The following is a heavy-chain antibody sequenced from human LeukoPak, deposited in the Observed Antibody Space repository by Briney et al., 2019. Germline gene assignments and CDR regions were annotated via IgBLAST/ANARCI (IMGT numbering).Heavy chain of an antibody. CDR1: GFTFSNAW. J-gene: IGHJ6*02. CDR3: TTPGEWELPVPGPYYYFGMDV. D-gene: IGHD1-26*01. CDR2: IKSKTDGGTT. Sequence: GGSLRLSCAASGFTFSNAWMSWVRQAPGKGLEWVGRIKSKTDGGTTDYAAPVKGRFTISRDDSKNTLYLQMNSLKTEDTAVYYCTTPGEWELPVPGPYYYFGMDVWGQGTTVTVSS. V-gene: IGHV3-15*01.